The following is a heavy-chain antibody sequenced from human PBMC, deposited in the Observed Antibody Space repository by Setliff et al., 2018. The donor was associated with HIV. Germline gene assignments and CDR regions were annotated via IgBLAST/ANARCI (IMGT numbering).Heavy chain of an antibody. CDR1: GGSISSYY. J-gene: IGHJ3*02. Sequence: SETLSLTCTVSGGSISSYYWSWIRQPPGKGLEWIGYIYYSGTTNYKPSLKSRVTISVDTSKNQFSLKLSSVTAADTAVYYCARHWYSSSWYHVFDIWGQGTMVTVSS. V-gene: IGHV4-59*08. D-gene: IGHD6-13*01. CDR2: IYYSGTT. CDR3: ARHWYSSSWYHVFDI.